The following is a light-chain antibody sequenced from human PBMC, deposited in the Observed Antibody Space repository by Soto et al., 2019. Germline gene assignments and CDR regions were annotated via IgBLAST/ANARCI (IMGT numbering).Light chain of an antibody. CDR1: SSDVGAYNF. CDR3: SSYTSSSTFVV. CDR2: DVS. Sequence: QSALTQPASVSGSPGQSITISCTGTSSDVGAYNFVSWYQQHPGKAPKLMIYDVSNRPSGISNRFSGSKSGNTASLTISGPQTEDEADYYCSSYTSSSTFVVFGGGTKLTVL. V-gene: IGLV2-14*01. J-gene: IGLJ2*01.